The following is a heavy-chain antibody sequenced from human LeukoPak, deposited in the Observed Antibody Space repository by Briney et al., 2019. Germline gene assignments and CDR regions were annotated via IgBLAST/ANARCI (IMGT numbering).Heavy chain of an antibody. D-gene: IGHD3-16*01. CDR1: GGSISSGSYY. Sequence: PSQTLSLTCTVSGGSISSGSYYWSGIRQPAGKGLAWIGRIYTSGSTNYNPSLKSRVTISVDTSKNQFSLKLSSVTAADTAVYYCARDLIKGARFDPWAQGTLVTVSS. J-gene: IGHJ5*02. V-gene: IGHV4-61*02. CDR3: ARDLIKGARFDP. CDR2: IYTSGST.